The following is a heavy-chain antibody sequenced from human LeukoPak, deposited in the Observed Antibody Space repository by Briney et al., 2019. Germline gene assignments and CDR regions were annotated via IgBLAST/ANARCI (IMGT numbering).Heavy chain of an antibody. V-gene: IGHV1-8*01. Sequence: GASVKVSCKASGYTFTSYDINWVRQATGQGLEWMGWMNPNSGNTGYAQKFQGRVTMTRNTFISTAYMELSSLRSEDTAVYYCATRVVGYCSGGSCPDDAFDIWGQGTMVTVSS. CDR2: MNPNSGNT. D-gene: IGHD2-15*01. CDR3: ATRVVGYCSGGSCPDDAFDI. CDR1: GYTFTSYD. J-gene: IGHJ3*02.